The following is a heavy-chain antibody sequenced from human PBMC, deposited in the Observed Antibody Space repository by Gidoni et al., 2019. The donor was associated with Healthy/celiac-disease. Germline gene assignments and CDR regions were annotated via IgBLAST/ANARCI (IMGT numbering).Heavy chain of an antibody. D-gene: IGHD6-13*01. CDR2: ISSSSSYI. J-gene: IGHJ4*02. V-gene: IGHV3-21*01. CDR1: GFTFSSYS. CDR3: ARGLAAAGTFDY. Sequence: EVQLVVSGGGLVKPGGSLRLSCAASGFTFSSYSMNWVRQAPGKGLEWVSSISSSSSYIYYADSVKGRFTISRDNAKNSLYLQMNSLRAEDTAVYYCARGLAAAGTFDYWGQGTLVTVSS.